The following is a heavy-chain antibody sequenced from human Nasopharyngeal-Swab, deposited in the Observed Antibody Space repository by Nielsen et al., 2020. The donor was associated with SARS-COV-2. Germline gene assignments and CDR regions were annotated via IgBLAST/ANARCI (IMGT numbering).Heavy chain of an antibody. J-gene: IGHJ6*03. CDR2: LYHSGST. V-gene: IGHV4-4*02. D-gene: IGHD2-15*01. Sequence: SATLSLTCAVSGGSISSSNWWSWVRQPPGKGLERIGELYHSGSTNYNPSLKSRVTISVDKSKNQFSLKLSSVTAADTAVYYCARGPLPRYCSGGSCYSRYYYYMDVWGKGTTVTVSS. CDR3: ARGPLPRYCSGGSCYSRYYYYMDV. CDR1: GGSISSSNW.